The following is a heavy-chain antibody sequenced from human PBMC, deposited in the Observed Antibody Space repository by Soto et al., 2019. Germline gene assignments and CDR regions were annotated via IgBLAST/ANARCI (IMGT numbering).Heavy chain of an antibody. V-gene: IGHV3-21*01. CDR2: ISSSSSYI. CDR3: ARDDCSGGSCYYPDV. CDR1: GFTFSSYS. D-gene: IGHD2-15*01. Sequence: LRLSCAASGFTFSSYSMNWVRQAPGKGLEWVSSISSSSSYIYYADSVKGRFTISGDNAKNSLYLQMNSLRAEDTAVYYCARDDCSGGSCYYPDVWGQGTTVTVSS. J-gene: IGHJ6*02.